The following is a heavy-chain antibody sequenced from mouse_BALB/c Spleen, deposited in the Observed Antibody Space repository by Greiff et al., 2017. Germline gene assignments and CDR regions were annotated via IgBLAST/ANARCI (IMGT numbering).Heavy chain of an antibody. J-gene: IGHJ4*01. CDR1: GFTFTDYY. Sequence: DVKLVESGGGLVQPGGSLRLSCATSGFTFTDYYMSWVRQPPGKALEWLGFIRNKANGYTTEYSAFVKGRFTISSDNSQSILYLQINTLRAEDSATYYCARNRNDDWYYCAMDYWGQGTSVTVSS. CDR3: ARNRNDDWYYCAMDY. D-gene: IGHD2-12*01. V-gene: IGHV7-3*02. CDR2: IRNKANGYTT.